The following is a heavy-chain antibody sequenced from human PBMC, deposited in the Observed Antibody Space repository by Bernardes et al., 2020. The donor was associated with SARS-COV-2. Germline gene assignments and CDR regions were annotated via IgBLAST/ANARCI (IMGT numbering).Heavy chain of an antibody. CDR3: ARVVSYYDFWSGYYYYYYMDV. V-gene: IGHV3-7*05. D-gene: IGHD3-3*01. CDR2: IKQDGSEK. CDR1: GFTFSSYW. Sequence: GSLRLSCAASGFTFSSYWMSWVRQAPGKGLEWVANIKQDGSEKYYVDSVKGRFTISRDNAKNSLYLQMNSLRAEDTAVYYCARVVSYYDFWSGYYYYYYMDVWGKGTTVTVSS. J-gene: IGHJ6*03.